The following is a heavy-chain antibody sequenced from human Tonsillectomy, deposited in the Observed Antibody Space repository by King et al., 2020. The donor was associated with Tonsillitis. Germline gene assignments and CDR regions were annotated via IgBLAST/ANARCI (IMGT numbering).Heavy chain of an antibody. CDR3: ARVSRTTILSLTALDI. CDR2: ISLWNGDT. V-gene: IGHV1-18*01. Sequence: VQLVQSGAEVKKPGASVKVSCKASGYSFSRHGITWVRQAPGQGLEWMGWISLWNGDTEYAEKVQGRVSMTTDTSTTTVCMELRSLRSDDTAVYYCARVSRTTILSLTALDIWGKGTMVTVPS. CDR1: GYSFSRHG. J-gene: IGHJ3*02. D-gene: IGHD3-9*01.